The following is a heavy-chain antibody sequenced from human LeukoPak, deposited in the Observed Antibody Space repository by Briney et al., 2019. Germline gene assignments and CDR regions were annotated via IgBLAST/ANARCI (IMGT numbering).Heavy chain of an antibody. CDR1: GFTFNNYD. D-gene: IGHD6-13*01. CDR3: ARVRAAVGINWYFDL. CDR2: IGTAGDT. Sequence: GGSLRLSCVASGFTFNNYDMHWVRQATGKGLEWVSAIGTAGDTYYPGSVKGRFTISREDAKNSLYLQMSSLRAGDTAVYYCARVRAAVGINWYFDLWGRGTLVTVSS. V-gene: IGHV3-13*04. J-gene: IGHJ2*01.